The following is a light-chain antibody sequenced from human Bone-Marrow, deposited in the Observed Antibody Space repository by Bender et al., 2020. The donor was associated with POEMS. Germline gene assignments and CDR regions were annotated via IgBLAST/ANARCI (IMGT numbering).Light chain of an antibody. CDR3: RSWDDSAAVV. J-gene: IGLJ2*01. CDR1: ELGNKY. CDR2: QDA. Sequence: SYELTQPPSVSVSPGQTASITCSGNELGNKYVCWYQQKPGQSPVLVIYQDARRPSGIPERFSGSNSGNTATLTISGTQALDGDDDYCRSWDDSAAVVFGGGTKRTVL. V-gene: IGLV3-1*01.